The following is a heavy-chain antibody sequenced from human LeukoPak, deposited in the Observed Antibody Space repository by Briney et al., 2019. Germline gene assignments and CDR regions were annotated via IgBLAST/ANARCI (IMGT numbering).Heavy chain of an antibody. CDR1: GGSISSYN. V-gene: IGHV4-4*07. CDR2: IHASGNP. J-gene: IGHJ6*03. Sequence: SETLSLTCTVSGGSISSYNWSWIRHPAGKGLEYLGRIHASGNPYYNPSLNSRVAISIDTSKNQFSLKVSSVAAADTAVYYCARDLGYGYYFYYYLDVWGKGTTVTVSS. D-gene: IGHD5-18*01. CDR3: ARDLGYGYYFYYYLDV.